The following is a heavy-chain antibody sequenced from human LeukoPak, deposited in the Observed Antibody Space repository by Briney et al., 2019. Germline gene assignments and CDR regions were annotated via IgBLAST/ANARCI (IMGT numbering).Heavy chain of an antibody. Sequence: PSETLSLTCTVSGGSISSSSYYWGWIRQPPGKGLEWIGSIYYSGSTYYNPSLKSRVTISVDTSKNQFSLKLSSVTAADTAVYYCSRHPIMITFRGVIVPVYYFDYWGQGTLVTVSS. D-gene: IGHD3-16*02. V-gene: IGHV4-39*01. CDR1: GGSISSSSYY. J-gene: IGHJ4*02. CDR2: IYYSGST. CDR3: SRHPIMITFRGVIVPVYYFDY.